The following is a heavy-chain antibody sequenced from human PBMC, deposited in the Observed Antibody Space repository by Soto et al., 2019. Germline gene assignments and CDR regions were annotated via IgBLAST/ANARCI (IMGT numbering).Heavy chain of an antibody. D-gene: IGHD2-15*01. Sequence: QVQLVQSGAEVKKPGASVKVSCKASGYTFTSYYLHWVRQAPGQGLEWMGLINPSGGSTTYAQKFQGRVTMTRDTSTSTVYMELSSLRSEDTAVYYCSRDIYCSGGSCPAPFDPWGQGTLVTVSS. CDR1: GYTFTSYY. V-gene: IGHV1-46*01. CDR3: SRDIYCSGGSCPAPFDP. J-gene: IGHJ5*02. CDR2: INPSGGST.